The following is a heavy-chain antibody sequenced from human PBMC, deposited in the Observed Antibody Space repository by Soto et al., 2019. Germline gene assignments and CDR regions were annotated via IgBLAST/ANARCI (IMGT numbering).Heavy chain of an antibody. Sequence: SLRVSCAASCLSFSLYTMNWVRLAQGGGLEWVSSISRFSDHMYYGDSEKGRFTVARDNAANSVFLQMKRLRADEKADYYCERVGAYFGECDYFDYWGQGSPVTVSS. D-gene: IGHD3-10*01. CDR2: ISRFSDHM. V-gene: IGHV3-21*06. J-gene: IGHJ4*02. CDR1: CLSFSLYT. CDR3: ERVGAYFGECDYFDY.